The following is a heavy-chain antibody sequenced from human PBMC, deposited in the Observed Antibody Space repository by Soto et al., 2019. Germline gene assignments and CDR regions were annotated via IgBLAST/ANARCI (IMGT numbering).Heavy chain of an antibody. V-gene: IGHV4-31*03. J-gene: IGHJ5*02. CDR2: ICYSGGT. Sequence: QVQLQESGPGLVKPSQTLSLTCTVSGGSISSGGYHWSWIRQHPGKGLEWIGYICYSGGTNPTPYLNGRVTISVDTSKNQFSLKLSYRTAGDTAVYYCARGKNWFDTWGQGSIVTVPS. CDR1: GGSISSGGYH. CDR3: ARGKNWFDT.